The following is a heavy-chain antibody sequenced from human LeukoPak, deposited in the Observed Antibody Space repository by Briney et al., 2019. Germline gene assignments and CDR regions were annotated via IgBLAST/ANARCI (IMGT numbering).Heavy chain of an antibody. CDR3: ATDTYDTSGYYHGAYHV. D-gene: IGHD3-22*01. V-gene: IGHV1-24*01. CDR1: GYSFTSYG. CDR2: FDVESGET. J-gene: IGHJ3*01. Sequence: ASVKVSCKTSGYSFTSYGISWVRQAPGKGLEWMGGFDVESGETIYAQNFEGRVTVTEDTSTDTAYMELTSLRSEDTAIYYCATDTYDTSGYYHGAYHVWGQGTMVTVSS.